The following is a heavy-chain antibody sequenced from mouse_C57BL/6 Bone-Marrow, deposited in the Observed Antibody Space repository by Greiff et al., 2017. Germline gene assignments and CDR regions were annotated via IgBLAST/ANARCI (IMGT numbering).Heavy chain of an antibody. D-gene: IGHD1-1*01. CDR3: TPLYYYGSSYDY. CDR1: GFNIKDDY. J-gene: IGHJ2*01. Sequence: EVQLQESGAELVRPGASVKLSCTASGFNIKDDYMHWVKQRPEQGLEWIGWIDPENGDTEYASKFQGKATITADTSSNTAYLQRSSLTSEDTAVYYCTPLYYYGSSYDYWGQGTTLTVSS. CDR2: IDPENGDT. V-gene: IGHV14-4*01.